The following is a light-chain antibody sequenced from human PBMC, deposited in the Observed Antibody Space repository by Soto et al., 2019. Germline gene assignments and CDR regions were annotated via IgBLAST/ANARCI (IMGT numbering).Light chain of an antibody. CDR2: EVS. Sequence: QSALTQPASVSGSPGQSITISCTGTRSDIGAYNYVSWYQQVPGKAPKLMIYEVSNRPSGVSDRFSGSKSGNTASLTISGLQAEDEADYHCSSYTGSGTLVFGGGTKLTVL. CDR1: RSDIGAYNY. CDR3: SSYTGSGTLV. V-gene: IGLV2-14*01. J-gene: IGLJ2*01.